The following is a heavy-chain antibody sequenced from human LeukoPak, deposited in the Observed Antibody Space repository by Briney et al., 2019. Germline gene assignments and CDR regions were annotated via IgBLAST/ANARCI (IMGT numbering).Heavy chain of an antibody. CDR2: ARNKRNGYST. V-gene: IGHV3-72*01. D-gene: IGHD4/OR15-4a*01. Sequence: GGSLRLSCAASGFTFSDHYIDWVRQAPGKGLEWVGRARNKRNGYSTQYAASVKGRFTFSRDDSENTVYLQMNSLKTEDTAVYFCARIMRVDYGTYYFDYWGPGTLVTVSS. CDR1: GFTFSDHY. CDR3: ARIMRVDYGTYYFDY. J-gene: IGHJ4*02.